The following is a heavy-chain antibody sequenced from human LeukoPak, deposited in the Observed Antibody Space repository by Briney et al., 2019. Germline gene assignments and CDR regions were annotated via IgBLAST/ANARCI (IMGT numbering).Heavy chain of an antibody. CDR3: ARVMVHYYDSSGYYGDY. Sequence: GESLKISCKGSGYIFTSYWIAWVRQMPGKGLEWMGIIYPGDSDTRYSPSFQGQVTISADKSIFTAYLQWGSLKASDTAMYYCARVMVHYYDSSGYYGDYWGQGTLVTVSS. D-gene: IGHD3-22*01. CDR1: GYIFTSYW. CDR2: IYPGDSDT. V-gene: IGHV5-51*01. J-gene: IGHJ4*02.